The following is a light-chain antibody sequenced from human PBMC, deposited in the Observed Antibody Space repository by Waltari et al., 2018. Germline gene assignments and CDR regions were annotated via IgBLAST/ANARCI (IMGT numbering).Light chain of an antibody. CDR1: QTISTY. CDR2: AAS. CDR3: QQSYSTPYT. Sequence: DIQMTQSPSSLSASEGARVTITCRASQTISTYLNWYQQKPGKAPKLLIYAASSLQVGVPSRFSGSGSGTDFKLTISSLQPEDFATYYCQQSYSTPYTFGQGTKLEIK. J-gene: IGKJ2*01. V-gene: IGKV1-39*01.